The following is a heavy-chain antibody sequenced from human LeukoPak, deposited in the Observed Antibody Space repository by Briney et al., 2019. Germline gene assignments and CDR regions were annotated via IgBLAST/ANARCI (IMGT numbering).Heavy chain of an antibody. J-gene: IGHJ4*02. V-gene: IGHV1-18*01. CDR3: AGCSGGSCTGYHFDY. CDR1: GYTFISYG. CDR2: ISTYNGNT. Sequence: GASVKVSCKASGYTFISYGISWVRQAPGQGLEWMGWISTYNGNTNYAQKLQGRVTMTTDTSTTIAYMELRSLRSDDTAVYYCAGCSGGSCTGYHFDYWGQGTLVTVSS. D-gene: IGHD2-15*01.